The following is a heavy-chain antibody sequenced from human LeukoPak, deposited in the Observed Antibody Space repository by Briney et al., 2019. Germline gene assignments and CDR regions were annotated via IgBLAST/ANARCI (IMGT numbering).Heavy chain of an antibody. CDR1: GFTFNTYS. J-gene: IGHJ4*02. Sequence: PGGSLRLSCAASGFTFNTYSMNWVRQAPGKGLEWLSYVKSGNYDIQYADSVTGRFTVSRDSATNSLYLQMSDLKAEDTAVYYCARDSDWAFDYWGQGSLVTVSS. CDR2: VKSGNYDI. CDR3: ARDSDWAFDY. D-gene: IGHD3-9*01. V-gene: IGHV3-48*01.